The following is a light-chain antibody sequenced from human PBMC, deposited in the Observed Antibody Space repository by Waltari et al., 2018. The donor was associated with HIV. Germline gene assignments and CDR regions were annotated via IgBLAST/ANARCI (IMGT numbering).Light chain of an antibody. CDR1: RDIKSY. CDR3: QHLDSYPS. V-gene: IGKV1-9*01. J-gene: IGKJ4*01. Sequence: DIPLTQSPSLLSASIGAVVTITFRSSRDIKSYLAWYLQRPEKAPNLLLFASSTLHSGLPSRFSGSGSETEFTLTITRLQPEDVATYFCQHLDSYPSFGAGTRVEIK. CDR2: ASS.